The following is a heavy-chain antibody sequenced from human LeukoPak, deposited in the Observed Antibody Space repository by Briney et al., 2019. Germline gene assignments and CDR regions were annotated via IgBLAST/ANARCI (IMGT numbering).Heavy chain of an antibody. D-gene: IGHD5-12*01. V-gene: IGHV4-30-2*01. CDR2: IYHSAST. CDR3: ARVVNSGYELFDY. J-gene: IGHJ4*02. Sequence: IGYIYHSASTYYTPSLKSRVTISVDRSKNQFSLKLSSVTAADTAVYYRARVVNSGYELFDYWGQGTLVTVSS.